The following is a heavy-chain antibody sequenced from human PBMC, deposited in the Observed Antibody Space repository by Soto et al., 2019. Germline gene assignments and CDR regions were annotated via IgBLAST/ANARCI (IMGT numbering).Heavy chain of an antibody. D-gene: IGHD5-18*01. J-gene: IGHJ6*02. CDR2: IYPGDSDT. CDR3: ARLDTAMAYSYGMDV. CDR1: GYSFTSYW. V-gene: IGHV5-51*01. Sequence: EVQLVQSGAEVKKPGESLKISCKGSGYSFTSYWIGWLRQMPGKGLEWMGIIYPGDSDTRYSPSFQGQVTISADKSISTAYLQWSCLKASDTAMYYCARLDTAMAYSYGMDVWGQGTTVTVSS.